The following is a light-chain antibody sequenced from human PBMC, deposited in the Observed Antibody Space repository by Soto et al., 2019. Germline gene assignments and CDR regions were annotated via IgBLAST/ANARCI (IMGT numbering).Light chain of an antibody. CDR2: ASS. J-gene: IGKJ1*01. CDR1: QGIGTY. Sequence: IQLTQSPSSLSASVGDRVTVTCRASQGIGTYLVWYQQKSGKAPTVLIYASSTLQTGVPSRFSGSGSGTEFTLSISRLDPADFAVYYCQHYAASPWAFGPGTKVDIK. CDR3: QHYAASPWA. V-gene: IGKV1-9*01.